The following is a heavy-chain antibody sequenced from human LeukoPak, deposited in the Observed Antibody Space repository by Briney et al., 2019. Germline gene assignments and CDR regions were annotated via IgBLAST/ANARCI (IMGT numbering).Heavy chain of an antibody. J-gene: IGHJ4*02. V-gene: IGHV3-23*01. CDR3: AKDIAARRASFFDY. CDR1: GFTFSSVG. D-gene: IGHD6-6*01. CDR2: ISGSGGST. Sequence: PGGSLRLSCEASGFTFSSVGMNWVRQAPGKGLEWVSAISGSGGSTYYADSVKGRFTISRDNSKNTLYLQMDSLRAEDTAVYYCAKDIAARRASFFDYWGQGTLVTVSS.